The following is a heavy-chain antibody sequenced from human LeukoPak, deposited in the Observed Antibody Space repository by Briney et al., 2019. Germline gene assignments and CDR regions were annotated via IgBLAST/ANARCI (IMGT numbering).Heavy chain of an antibody. D-gene: IGHD6-19*01. V-gene: IGHV1-69*04. Sequence: SVKVSCKASGGTFGSYAISWVRQAPGQGLEWMGRIIPILGIANYAQKFQGRVTITADKSTSTAYMELSSLRSEDTAVYYCARDKAGSGWYYYGMDVWGQGTTVTVSS. CDR1: GGTFGSYA. CDR3: ARDKAGSGWYYYGMDV. J-gene: IGHJ6*02. CDR2: IIPILGIA.